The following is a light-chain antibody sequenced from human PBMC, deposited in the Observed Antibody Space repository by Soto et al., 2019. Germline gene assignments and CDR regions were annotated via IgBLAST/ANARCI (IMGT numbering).Light chain of an antibody. CDR3: QQRSNWPPGELN. Sequence: EIVLTQSPATLSLSPGERATLSCRASQSVSSYLAWYQQKPGQAPRLLIYDASNRATGIPARFSGSGSGTDFTLNIRSLEPEDFAVYYCQQRSNWPPGELNFGPGTKVDI. CDR1: QSVSSY. J-gene: IGKJ3*01. CDR2: DAS. V-gene: IGKV3-11*01.